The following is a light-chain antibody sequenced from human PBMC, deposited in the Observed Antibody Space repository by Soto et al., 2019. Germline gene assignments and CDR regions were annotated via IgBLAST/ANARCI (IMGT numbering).Light chain of an antibody. CDR3: QQYNLRPLT. Sequence: DIQMTQSPSTLSASVGDRVTITCRASQSIHTWLAWYQQKPGKAPKLLIPDASNLESGVPSRFSGSRSGTEFTLTISNLHPDDFASYYCQQYNLRPLTFGGGTKVEIK. V-gene: IGKV1-5*01. CDR1: QSIHTW. CDR2: DAS. J-gene: IGKJ4*01.